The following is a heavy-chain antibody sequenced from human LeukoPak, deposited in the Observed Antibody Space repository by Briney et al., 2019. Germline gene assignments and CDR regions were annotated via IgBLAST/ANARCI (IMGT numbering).Heavy chain of an antibody. D-gene: IGHD3-10*01. CDR1: GGSISSSSYF. J-gene: IGHJ5*02. CDR2: IYYSGST. Sequence: SETLSLTCTVSGGSISSSSYFWGWIRQPPGKGLEWIGSIYYSGSTYYNPSLKSRVTVSVDMSKNQFSMKLSSVTAADTAVYYCASALWFGELELDPWGQGTLVTVSS. CDR3: ASALWFGELELDP. V-gene: IGHV4-39*01.